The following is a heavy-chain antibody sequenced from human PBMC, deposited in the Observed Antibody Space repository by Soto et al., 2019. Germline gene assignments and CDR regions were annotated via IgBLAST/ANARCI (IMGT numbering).Heavy chain of an antibody. V-gene: IGHV3-49*04. D-gene: IGHD3-9*01. CDR1: GFTFGDYA. CDR3: TRVEYDILTGPDAFDI. Sequence: GGSLRLSCTASGFTFGDYAMSWVRQAPGKGLEWVGFIRSKAYGGTTEYAASVKGRFTISRDDSKSIAYLQMNSLKTEDTAVYYCTRVEYDILTGPDAFDIWGQGTMVTLSS. CDR2: IRSKAYGGTT. J-gene: IGHJ3*02.